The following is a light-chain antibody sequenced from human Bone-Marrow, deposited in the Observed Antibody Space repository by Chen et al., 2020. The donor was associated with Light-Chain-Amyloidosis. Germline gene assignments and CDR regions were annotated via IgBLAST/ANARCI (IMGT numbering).Light chain of an antibody. CDR3: QSADSSGTYEVI. V-gene: IGLV3-25*03. J-gene: IGLJ2*01. Sequence: SYELTQPPSVSVSPGQTARITCSGDDLPTKYAYWYQQKPGQAPVLVIPRDTERPSGSSERFSGSSSGKTATLTISGVQAEDEADYHCQSADSSGTYEVIFGGGTKLTVL. CDR1: DLPTKY. CDR2: RDT.